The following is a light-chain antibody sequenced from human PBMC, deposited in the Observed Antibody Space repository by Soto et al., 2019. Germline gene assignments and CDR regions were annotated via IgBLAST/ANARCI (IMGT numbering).Light chain of an antibody. J-gene: IGKJ1*01. CDR3: QQYNSYSPWT. CDR1: QSISSW. Sequence: DIQMTQSPSTLSASVGDRVTITCRASQSISSWLAWYQQTPGKAPKLLIYKASSIESGVRSRFSGSGSGTEFTLTISSLQPDDFATYYCQQYNSYSPWTFGQGTKVEIK. V-gene: IGKV1-5*03. CDR2: KAS.